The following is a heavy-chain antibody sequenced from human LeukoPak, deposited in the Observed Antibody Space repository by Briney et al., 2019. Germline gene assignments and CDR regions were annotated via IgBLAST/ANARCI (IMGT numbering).Heavy chain of an antibody. CDR3: TRDRTTITLFEL. V-gene: IGHV3-74*01. CDR2: ISPDGSTT. Sequence: GGSLRLSCAASGFTFSSYWMHWVRQVPGKGLVWVSRISPDGSTTGYADSVKGRFTASRDNARNTLYLQINSLRAEDSAVYYCTRDRTTITLFELWGQGTLVTVSS. J-gene: IGHJ4*02. CDR1: GFTFSSYW. D-gene: IGHD4-11*01.